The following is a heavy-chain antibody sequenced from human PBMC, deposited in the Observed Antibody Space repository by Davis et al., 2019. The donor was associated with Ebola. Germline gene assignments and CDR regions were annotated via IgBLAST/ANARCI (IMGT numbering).Heavy chain of an antibody. CDR3: ARGRFGEFWYFDL. CDR1: GFTFSDYY. CDR2: ISSSGSTI. J-gene: IGHJ2*01. V-gene: IGHV3-11*01. D-gene: IGHD3-10*01. Sequence: GESLKISCAASGFTFSDYYMSWIRQAPGKGLEWVSYISSSGSTIYYADSVKGRFTISRDNAKNSLYLQMNSLRAEDTAVYYCARGRFGEFWYFDLWGRGTLVTVSS.